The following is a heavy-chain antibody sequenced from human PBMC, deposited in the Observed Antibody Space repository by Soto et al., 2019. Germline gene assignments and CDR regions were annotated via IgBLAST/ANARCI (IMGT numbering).Heavy chain of an antibody. CDR2: ISYDGTNK. V-gene: IGHV3-30*18. CDR1: GFTFSNYV. D-gene: IGHD2-2*01. J-gene: IGHJ6*02. CDR3: AKDQYQLLRRCYGLDV. Sequence: GGSLRLSCAASGFTFSNYVMHWVRQAPGKGLEWVAVISYDGTNKYYADSVGGRFTISRDNSKNTLFLQMNSLRPEDTAVYYCAKDQYQLLRRCYGLDVWGQGTTVTVS.